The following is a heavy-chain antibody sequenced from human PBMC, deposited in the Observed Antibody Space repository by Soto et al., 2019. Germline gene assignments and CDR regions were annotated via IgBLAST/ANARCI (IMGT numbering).Heavy chain of an antibody. CDR2: INPNSGGT. J-gene: IGHJ6*02. Sequence: ASVKVSSKASGYTFTGYYMHWVRQAPGQGLEWMGWINPNSGGTNYAQKFQGWVTMTRDTSISTAYMELSRLRSDDTAVYYCARGREILYYDFWSGYYSDYYYGMDVWGQGTTVTVSS. V-gene: IGHV1-2*04. CDR3: ARGREILYYDFWSGYYSDYYYGMDV. CDR1: GYTFTGYY. D-gene: IGHD3-3*01.